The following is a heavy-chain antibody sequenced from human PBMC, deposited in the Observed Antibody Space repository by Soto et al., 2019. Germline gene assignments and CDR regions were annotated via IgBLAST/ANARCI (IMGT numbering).Heavy chain of an antibody. V-gene: IGHV3-48*03. Sequence: PGGSLRLSCGASGFAFSSYEMIWVRQAPGKGLEWVSYISSSGSSIYYADSVKGRFTISRDNTKDSLFLQMNSLRAEDTAIYYCARGFDIWGQGTMVTVS. J-gene: IGHJ3*02. CDR3: ARGFDI. CDR1: GFAFSSYE. CDR2: ISSSGSSI.